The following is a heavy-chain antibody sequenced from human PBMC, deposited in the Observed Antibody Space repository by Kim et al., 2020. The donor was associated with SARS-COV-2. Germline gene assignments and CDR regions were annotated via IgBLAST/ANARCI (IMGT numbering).Heavy chain of an antibody. CDR2: ISAYNGNT. Sequence: ASVKVSCKASGYTFTSYGISWVRQAPGQGLEWMGWISAYNGNTNYAQKLQGRVTMTTDTSTSTAYMELRSLRSDDTAVYYCARDSEQLTLGAFDIWGQGTMVTVSS. CDR3: ARDSEQLTLGAFDI. J-gene: IGHJ3*02. CDR1: GYTFTSYG. V-gene: IGHV1-18*01. D-gene: IGHD6-6*01.